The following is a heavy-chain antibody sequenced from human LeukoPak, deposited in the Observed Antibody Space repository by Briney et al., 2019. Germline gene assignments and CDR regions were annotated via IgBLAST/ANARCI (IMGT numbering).Heavy chain of an antibody. CDR2: ISGSGGST. Sequence: GGSLRLSCAASGFTFSSYAMSWVRQAPGKGLEWVSAISGSGGSTYYADSVKGRFTISRDNSKNTLYLQMNSLRAEDTAVYYCAKFTIFGVVITGYYFDYWGQGTLVTVSS. V-gene: IGHV3-23*01. CDR3: AKFTIFGVVITGYYFDY. D-gene: IGHD3-3*01. CDR1: GFTFSSYA. J-gene: IGHJ4*02.